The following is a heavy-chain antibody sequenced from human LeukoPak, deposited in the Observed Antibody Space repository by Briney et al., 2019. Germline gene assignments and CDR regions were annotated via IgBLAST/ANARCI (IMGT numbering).Heavy chain of an antibody. CDR2: IHHGGNT. V-gene: IGHV4-38-2*01. CDR1: GYSVSSNSY. CDR3: SRWMGNGFDM. Sequence: SETLSLTCVVSGYSVSSNSYWAWIRQSPGKGLEGIGSIHHGGNTYYNPSLMRRVTISIDMSKNQFSLDMSSVTAADTAVFYCSRWMGNGFDMWGQGTMVTVSS. J-gene: IGHJ3*02. D-gene: IGHD5-12*01.